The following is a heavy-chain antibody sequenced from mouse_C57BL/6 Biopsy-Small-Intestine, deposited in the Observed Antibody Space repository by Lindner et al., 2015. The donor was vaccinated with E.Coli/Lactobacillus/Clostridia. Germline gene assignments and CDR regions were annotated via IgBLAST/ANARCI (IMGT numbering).Heavy chain of an antibody. Sequence: SVKVSCKASGGTFSSYAITWVRQAPGQGLEWMGGIVPIFDAANYAQKFQGRVTITADESTSTAYMELSSLRSEDTAIYYCARGGAHGIAAAVPSLDYWGQGTLVTVSS. V-gene: IGHV1-69*02. D-gene: IGHD6-1*01. CDR1: GGTFSSYA. J-gene: IGHJ4*01. CDR3: ARGGAHGIAAAVPSLDY. CDR2: IVPIFDAA.